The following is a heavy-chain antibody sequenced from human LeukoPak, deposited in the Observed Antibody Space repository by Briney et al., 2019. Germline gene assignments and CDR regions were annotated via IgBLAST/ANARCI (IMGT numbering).Heavy chain of an antibody. J-gene: IGHJ3*02. D-gene: IGHD2-2*01. V-gene: IGHV4-31*03. CDR3: ARDPGYCRGTTCYGGAFDI. CDR2: IYYSGST. CDR1: GGSLSSGGYY. Sequence: SETLSLTCTVSGGSLSSGGYYWSWLRQHPGKGLEWIGYIYYSGSTYHNPSLKSRVTISVDTSKNQFSLKMSSVTAADTALYYCARDPGYCRGTTCYGGAFDIWGQGTMVTVSS.